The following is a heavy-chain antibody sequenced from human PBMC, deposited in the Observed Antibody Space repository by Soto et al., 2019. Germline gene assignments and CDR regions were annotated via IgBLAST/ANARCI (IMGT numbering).Heavy chain of an antibody. D-gene: IGHD3-10*01. CDR2: INHGGST. CDR3: ARGARAALRGYGSGSYWFDP. J-gene: IGHJ5*02. V-gene: IGHV4-34*01. Sequence: QVQLQQWGAGLLKPSETLSLTCAVYGGSFSGYYWSWIRQPPGKGLEWIGEINHGGSTNYNPSLKSRVTISVDTSKNQFSLKLSSVTAADTAVYYCARGARAALRGYGSGSYWFDPWGQGTLVTVSS. CDR1: GGSFSGYY.